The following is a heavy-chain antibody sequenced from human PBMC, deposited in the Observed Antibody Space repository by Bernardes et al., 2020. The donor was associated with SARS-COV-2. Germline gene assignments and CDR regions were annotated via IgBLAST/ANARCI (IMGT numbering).Heavy chain of an antibody. CDR2: IWYAGSNK. D-gene: IGHD6-13*01. V-gene: IGHV3-33*01. CDR3: AREVGSSWTRGDYYYGMDV. CDR1: GFTFSSYG. Sequence: GGSLRPSCAASGFTFSSYGMHWVRQAPGKGLDWEAVIWYAGSNKYHADSVTGRFTTSRDNSKHTLYLQMNSLRAEDTAVYYCAREVGSSWTRGDYYYGMDVWGRGTAVTVSS. J-gene: IGHJ6*02.